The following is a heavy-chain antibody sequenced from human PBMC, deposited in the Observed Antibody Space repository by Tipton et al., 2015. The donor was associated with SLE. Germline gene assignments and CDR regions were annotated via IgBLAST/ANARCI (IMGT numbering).Heavy chain of an antibody. V-gene: IGHV4-34*01. CDR1: GGSFSGYY. D-gene: IGHD5-24*01. CDR3: AIGRDGYHVDF. CDR2: INHSGSS. J-gene: IGHJ4*02. Sequence: TLSLTCAVYGGSFSGYYWNWIRQPPGKGLEWIGEINHSGSSNYNPSLKSRVTISVDTSKNQFSLKLPSVTAADTAVYYCAIGRDGYHVDFWGQGTLVTVSS.